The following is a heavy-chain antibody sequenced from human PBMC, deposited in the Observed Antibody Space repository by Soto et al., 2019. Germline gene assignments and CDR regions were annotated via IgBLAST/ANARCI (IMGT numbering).Heavy chain of an antibody. CDR2: MSYDGRNK. D-gene: IGHD1-26*01. Sequence: GVSLRLSCAASGFNFSASAMHWVRQAPGKGLEWVAVMSYDGRNKHHIDSVKGRFTISRDNSKNTLYLQMNSLTDEDTAVYYCASGSYFEYWSQGTLVTVSS. V-gene: IGHV3-30*04. J-gene: IGHJ4*02. CDR1: GFNFSASA. CDR3: ASGSYFEY.